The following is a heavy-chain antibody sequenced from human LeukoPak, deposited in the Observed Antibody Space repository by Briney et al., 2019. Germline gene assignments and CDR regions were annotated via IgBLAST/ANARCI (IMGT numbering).Heavy chain of an antibody. D-gene: IGHD1-26*01. Sequence: SETLSLTCTVSGGSVSSGSYYWSWIRQPPGKGLEWIGYIYYSGSTNYNPSLKSRVTISVDTSKNQFSLKLSSVTAADTAVYYCARRRRVGATTFDYRGQGTLVTVSS. V-gene: IGHV4-61*01. CDR1: GGSVSSGSYY. J-gene: IGHJ4*02. CDR3: ARRRRVGATTFDY. CDR2: IYYSGST.